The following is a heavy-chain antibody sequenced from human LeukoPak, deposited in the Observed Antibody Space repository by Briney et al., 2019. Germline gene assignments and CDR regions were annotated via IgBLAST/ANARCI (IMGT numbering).Heavy chain of an antibody. CDR1: GYSFTNYW. Sequence: GEPLKISCNGSGYSFTNYWIGWVRQMPGKGLEWMGIIYPGNSDTRYSPSFQGQVTISADKSISTAYLQWSSLKASDTAMYYCARYSSSSEGDYWGQGTLVTVSS. CDR2: IYPGNSDT. CDR3: ARYSSSSEGDY. D-gene: IGHD6-6*01. J-gene: IGHJ4*02. V-gene: IGHV5-51*01.